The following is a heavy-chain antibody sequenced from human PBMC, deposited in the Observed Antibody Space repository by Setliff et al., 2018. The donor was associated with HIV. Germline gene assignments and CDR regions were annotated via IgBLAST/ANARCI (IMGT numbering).Heavy chain of an antibody. CDR3: ARVPVSNYYYYIDV. CDR2: ISAYNGNT. V-gene: IGHV1-18*01. Sequence: ASVKVSCKPSGYIFNNYGFSWVRQAPGQGLEWMGWISAYNGNTNYGQKLQGRLTMTTDTSTTTAYMEMRTLRSDDTAVYYCARVPVSNYYYYIDVWDKGTTVTVSS. CDR1: GYIFNNYG. J-gene: IGHJ6*03.